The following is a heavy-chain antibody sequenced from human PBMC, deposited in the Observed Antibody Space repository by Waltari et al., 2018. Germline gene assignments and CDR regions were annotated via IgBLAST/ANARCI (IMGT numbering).Heavy chain of an antibody. J-gene: IGHJ4*02. V-gene: IGHV1-69*04. CDR3: VSYLGGSSGYHRDY. Sequence: QVQLVQSGAEVKKPGASVKVSCKASGYTFTSYAMHWVRQAPGQRREWMGRIIPILGIANYEQKFQGRVTITADKSTSTAYMELSSLRSEDTAVYYCVSYLGGSSGYHRDYWGQGTLVTVSS. CDR1: GYTFTSYA. CDR2: IIPILGIA. D-gene: IGHD3-22*01.